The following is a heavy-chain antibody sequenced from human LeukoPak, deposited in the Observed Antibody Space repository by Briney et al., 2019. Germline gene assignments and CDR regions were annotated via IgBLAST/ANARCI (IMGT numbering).Heavy chain of an antibody. J-gene: IGHJ4*02. CDR3: ARDKYSSGWADY. CDR2: ISYDGSNK. Sequence: GRSLRLSCAASGFTFSSYAMRWVRQAPGKGLEWVAVISYDGSNKYYADSVKGRFTISRDNSKNTLYLQMNSLRAEDTAVYYCARDKYSSGWADYWGQGTLVTVSS. V-gene: IGHV3-30*04. D-gene: IGHD6-19*01. CDR1: GFTFSSYA.